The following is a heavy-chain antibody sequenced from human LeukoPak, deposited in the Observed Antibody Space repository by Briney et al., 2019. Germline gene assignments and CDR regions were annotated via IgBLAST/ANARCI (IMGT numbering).Heavy chain of an antibody. D-gene: IGHD5-12*01. CDR2: ITGSGATT. CDR3: AKYSAFDSGYFDY. J-gene: IGHJ4*02. V-gene: IGHV3-23*01. Sequence: GGSLRLSCAASRFTFSSYAMTWVRQAPGKGLEWVSAITGSGATTAYTDSVKGRFTISRDNSKNTLYLQTNSLRVEDTAIYYCAKYSAFDSGYFDYWGQGALVTVSS. CDR1: RFTFSSYA.